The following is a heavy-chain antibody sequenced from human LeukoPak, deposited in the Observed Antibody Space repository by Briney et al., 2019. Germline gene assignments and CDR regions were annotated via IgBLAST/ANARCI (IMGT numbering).Heavy chain of an antibody. V-gene: IGHV3-7*01. D-gene: IGHD3-9*01. CDR3: ARHRYFYFDL. CDR1: GFTFSSYG. J-gene: IGHJ4*02. CDR2: IKEDGSDT. Sequence: GGSLRLSCAASGFTFSSYGMHWVRQTPGKGLEWVANIKEDGSDTFYVDSVKGRFTIFRDNAKNSVYLQMNILRAEDTAVYYCARHRYFYFDLWGQGTLVNVSS.